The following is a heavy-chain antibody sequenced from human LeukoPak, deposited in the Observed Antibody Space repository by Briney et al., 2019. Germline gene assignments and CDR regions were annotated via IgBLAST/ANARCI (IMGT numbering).Heavy chain of an antibody. D-gene: IGHD3-22*01. CDR1: GFTFSSYS. Sequence: GGSLRLSCAASGFTFSSYSMNWVRQAPGKGLEWVSSISSSSSYIYYADSVKGRFTISRDNAKNSLYLQMNSLRAEDTAVYYCARDPDYDSSGYTTWGQGTLVTVSS. V-gene: IGHV3-21*01. CDR3: ARDPDYDSSGYTT. CDR2: ISSSSSYI. J-gene: IGHJ5*02.